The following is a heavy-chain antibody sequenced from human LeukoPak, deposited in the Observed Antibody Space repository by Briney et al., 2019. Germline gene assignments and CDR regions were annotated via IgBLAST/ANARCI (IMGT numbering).Heavy chain of an antibody. CDR3: ATIYDSSGLNYYYGMDV. CDR2: FDPEDGET. Sequence: ASVKVSCKVSGYTLTELSMHWVRQAPGKGLEWMGGFDPEDGETIYAQKLQGRVTMTEDTSTDTAYMELSSLRSEDTAVYYCATIYDSSGLNYYYGMDVWGQGTTVTVSS. V-gene: IGHV1-24*01. D-gene: IGHD3-22*01. CDR1: GYTLTELS. J-gene: IGHJ6*02.